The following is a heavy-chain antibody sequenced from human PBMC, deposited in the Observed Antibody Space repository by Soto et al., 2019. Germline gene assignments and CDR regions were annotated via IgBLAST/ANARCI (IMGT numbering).Heavy chain of an antibody. Sequence: QVQLQESGPGLVKPSGTLSLTCAVSGGSISSSNWWSWVRQPPGKGLEWIGEIYHSGSTNYNPSLKSRVTKPVDKSKTHFPRKLSSVTAANTAVYYGAREAYYYDSTSLSSFDYGGQETLVTVSS. CDR2: IYHSGST. CDR1: GGSISSSNW. J-gene: IGHJ4*02. D-gene: IGHD3-22*01. CDR3: AREAYYYDSTSLSSFDY. V-gene: IGHV4-4*02.